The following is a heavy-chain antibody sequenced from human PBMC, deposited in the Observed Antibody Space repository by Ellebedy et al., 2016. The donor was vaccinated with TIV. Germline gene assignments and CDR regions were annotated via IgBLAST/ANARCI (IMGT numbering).Heavy chain of an antibody. CDR3: ARNGYCTPSNCRSYNWFDP. Sequence: GESLKISCTASGFTISTYWMSWVRQAPGKGLEWVANIKQDGSEKYYVDSVKGRFTISRDNAKNSLYLQMNSLTVDDTAEYYCARNGYCTPSNCRSYNWFDPWGQGTLVTVSS. V-gene: IGHV3-7*01. CDR2: IKQDGSEK. CDR1: GFTISTYW. J-gene: IGHJ5*02. D-gene: IGHD2-8*01.